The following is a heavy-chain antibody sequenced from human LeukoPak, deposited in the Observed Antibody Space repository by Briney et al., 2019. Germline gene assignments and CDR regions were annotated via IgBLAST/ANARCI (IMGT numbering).Heavy chain of an antibody. J-gene: IGHJ4*02. D-gene: IGHD6-13*01. CDR1: GGSISSSSYY. Sequence: PSETLSLTCTVSGGSISSSSYYWGWIRQPPGKGLEWIGSIYYSGSTNYNPSLKSRVTISVDTSKNQFSLKLSSVTAADTAVYYCARRGSSWFHFDYWGQGTLVTVSS. CDR2: IYYSGST. CDR3: ARRGSSWFHFDY. V-gene: IGHV4-39*07.